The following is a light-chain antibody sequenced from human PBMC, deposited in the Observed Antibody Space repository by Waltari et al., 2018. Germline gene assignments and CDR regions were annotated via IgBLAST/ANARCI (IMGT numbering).Light chain of an antibody. CDR2: AAS. V-gene: IGKV1-8*01. J-gene: IGKJ1*01. CDR3: QQYYSYPWT. CDR1: QGISSY. Sequence: AIRMTPSPASLYASTGDRVTITCRASQGISSYLAWYQQKPGKAPKLLIYAASTLQSGVPSRFSGSGSGTDFTLTISCLQSEDFATYYCQQYYSYPWTFGQGTKVEIK.